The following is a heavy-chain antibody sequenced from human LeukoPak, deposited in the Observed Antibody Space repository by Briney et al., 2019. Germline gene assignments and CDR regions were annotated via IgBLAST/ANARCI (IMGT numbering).Heavy chain of an antibody. V-gene: IGHV4-61*02. CDR2: IYTSGST. CDR1: GGSISSGSYY. J-gene: IGHJ6*03. CDR3: ASLRQTTRENYYYYYMDV. D-gene: IGHD1-7*01. Sequence: SETLSLTCTVSGGSISSGSYYWSWIRQPAGKGLEWIGRIYTSGSTNYNPSLKSRVTISVDTSKNQFSLKLSSVTAADTAVYYCASLRQTTRENYYYYYMDVWGKGTTVTVSS.